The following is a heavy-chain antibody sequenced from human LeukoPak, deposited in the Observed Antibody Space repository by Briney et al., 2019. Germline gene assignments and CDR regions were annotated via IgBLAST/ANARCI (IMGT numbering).Heavy chain of an antibody. D-gene: IGHD5-12*01. J-gene: IGHJ5*02. V-gene: IGHV4-34*01. CDR2: INHSGST. CDR1: GGSFSGYY. CDR3: ARGGGYSGYERRWFDP. Sequence: SETLSLTCAVYGGSFSGYYWSWIRQPPGKGLEWIGEINHSGSTNYNPSLKSRVTISVDTSKNQFSLKLSSVTAADTAVYYCARGGGYSGYERRWFDPWGQGTLVTVSS.